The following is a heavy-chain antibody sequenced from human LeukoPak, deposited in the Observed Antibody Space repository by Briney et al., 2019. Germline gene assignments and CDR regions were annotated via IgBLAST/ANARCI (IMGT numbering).Heavy chain of an antibody. V-gene: IGHV1-8*01. Sequence: ASVKVSCKASGYTFTSYDINWVRQAPGQGLGWMGWMNLNSGNTGYAQKFQGRVTFTADESTSTAYMELSSLRSEDTAVYYCASRQPYSGSYYFDYWGQGTLVTVSS. D-gene: IGHD1-26*01. J-gene: IGHJ4*02. CDR1: GYTFTSYD. CDR2: MNLNSGNT. CDR3: ASRQPYSGSYYFDY.